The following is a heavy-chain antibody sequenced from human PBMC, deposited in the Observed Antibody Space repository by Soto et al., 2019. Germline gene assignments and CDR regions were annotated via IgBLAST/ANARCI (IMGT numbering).Heavy chain of an antibody. V-gene: IGHV1-45*02. CDR3: ASGGAGSGLFTWVLPDP. CDR2: ITPFSGDV. D-gene: IGHD3-16*01. CDR1: GNTFTYRY. J-gene: IGHJ5*02. Sequence: GASVKVSCKALGNTFTYRYLHWVRQAPGQALEWMGWITPFSGDVHYAQKFQERVTITRDRSINTAYMQMSSLRSEDTAMYFCASGGAGSGLFTWVLPDPWGQGTLVTVSS.